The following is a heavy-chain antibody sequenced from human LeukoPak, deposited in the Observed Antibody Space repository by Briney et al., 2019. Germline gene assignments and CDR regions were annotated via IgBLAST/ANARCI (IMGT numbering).Heavy chain of an antibody. D-gene: IGHD6-19*01. CDR1: GGTFSSYA. J-gene: IGHJ5*02. CDR2: IIPIFGIA. CDR3: ARDFGGHRSSGWYLWFDP. Sequence: SVKVSCKASGGTFSSYAISWVRQAPGQGLEWMGRIIPIFGIANYAQKFQGRVTITADKSTSTAYMELSSLRSEDTAVYYCARDFGGHRSSGWYLWFDPWGQGALVTVSS. V-gene: IGHV1-69*04.